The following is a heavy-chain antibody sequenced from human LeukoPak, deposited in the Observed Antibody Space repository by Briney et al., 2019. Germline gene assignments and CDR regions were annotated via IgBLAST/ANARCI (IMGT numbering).Heavy chain of an antibody. J-gene: IGHJ4*02. D-gene: IGHD3-3*01. CDR3: ARVTKGYYDFW. CDR2: IKQDGSEK. CDR1: GFTFSSYW. V-gene: IGHV3-7*01. Sequence: PGGSLRLSCAASGFTFSSYWMSWVRQAPGKGLGWVANIKQDGSEKYYVDSVKGRFTISRDNAKNSLYLQMNSLRAEDTAVYYCARVTKGYYDFWRGQGTLVTVSS.